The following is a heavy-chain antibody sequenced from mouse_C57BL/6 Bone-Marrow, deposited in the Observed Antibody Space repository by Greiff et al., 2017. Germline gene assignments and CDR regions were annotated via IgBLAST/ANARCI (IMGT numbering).Heavy chain of an antibody. CDR1: GFNIKDDY. Sequence: EVQLQQSGAELVRPGASVKLSCTASGFNIKDDYMHWVKQRPEQGLEWMGWIDPENGDTEYASKFQGKATITADTSSNTAYLQLSSLTSEDTAVYYCTTYYGSSYWYFDVWGTGTTVTVSS. D-gene: IGHD1-1*01. CDR3: TTYYGSSYWYFDV. CDR2: IDPENGDT. V-gene: IGHV14-4*01. J-gene: IGHJ1*03.